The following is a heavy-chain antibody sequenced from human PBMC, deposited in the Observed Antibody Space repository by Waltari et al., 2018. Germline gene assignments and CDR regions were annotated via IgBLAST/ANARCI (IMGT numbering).Heavy chain of an antibody. CDR1: GFSLSHFG. J-gene: IGHJ5*02. V-gene: IGHV3-30*18. Sequence: QVQLVESGGGVVQPGMSLRLSCAASGFSLSHFGMHWVRQAPGKGLEWVALASFDGSTTYYADSVRGRFTISRDNSKNTLYLDINTLGVDDTAIYYCAKDAFGNTYLDHWGQGTLVTVSS. CDR2: ASFDGSTT. CDR3: AKDAFGNTYLDH. D-gene: IGHD3-10*01.